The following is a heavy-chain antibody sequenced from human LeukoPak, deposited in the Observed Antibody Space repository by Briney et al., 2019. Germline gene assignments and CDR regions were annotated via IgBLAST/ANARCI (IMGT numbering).Heavy chain of an antibody. V-gene: IGHV3-30-3*01. J-gene: IGHJ5*02. CDR3: ARDAYGDFPFDP. Sequence: GRSLRLSCAASGFTFSSYAMHWVRQAPGKGLEWVAVISYDGSNKYYADSVKGRFTISRDNSKNTLYLQMNSLRAEDTAVYYCARDAYGDFPFDPWGQGTLVTVSS. CDR1: GFTFSSYA. D-gene: IGHD4-17*01. CDR2: ISYDGSNK.